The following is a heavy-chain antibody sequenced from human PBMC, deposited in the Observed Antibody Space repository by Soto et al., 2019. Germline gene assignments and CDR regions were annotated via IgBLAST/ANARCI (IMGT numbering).Heavy chain of an antibody. CDR3: ARHVTYTYGLYGFDI. CDR1: GGSVSSYS. D-gene: IGHD2-8*01. CDR2: ISYSGST. J-gene: IGHJ3*02. V-gene: IGHV4-59*08. Sequence: PSETLSLTCTVTGGSVSSYSWSWIRQPPGKGLEWIGNISYSGSTTYNSSLKSRVTISVDTSKNQFSLSLTSVTAADTAVYYCARHVTYTYGLYGFDIWSQGTMVTVSS.